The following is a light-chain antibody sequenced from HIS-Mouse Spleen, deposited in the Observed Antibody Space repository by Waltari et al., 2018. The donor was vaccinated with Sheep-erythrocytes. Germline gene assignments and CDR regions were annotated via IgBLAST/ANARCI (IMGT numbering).Light chain of an antibody. CDR2: EGS. CDR3: CSYAGSSTYV. Sequence: QSALTQPASESGSPGPSITIPFTGTSHHVGSSQLLPWYQQHPGKAPKLMIYEGSKRHSGVSNRFSGSKSGNTASLTISGLQAEDEADYYCCSYAGSSTYVFGTGTKVTVL. CDR1: SHHVGSSQL. V-gene: IGLV2-23*01. J-gene: IGLJ1*01.